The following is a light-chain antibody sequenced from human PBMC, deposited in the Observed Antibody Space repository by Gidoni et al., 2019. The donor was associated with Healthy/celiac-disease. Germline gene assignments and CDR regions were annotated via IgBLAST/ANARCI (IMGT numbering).Light chain of an antibody. V-gene: IGKV1-33*01. CDR3: QQYDTPLT. CDR2: DAS. CDR1: NDISNY. J-gene: IGKJ4*01. Sequence: DIQMTQSPSSLAASVGDRVTITCQACNDISNYLNWYQQKPGNAPKLLIYDASNLATGAPSRFSGSGSVTDFTFTISCLQPDDIVTYYCQQYDTPLTFGGGTKVEIK.